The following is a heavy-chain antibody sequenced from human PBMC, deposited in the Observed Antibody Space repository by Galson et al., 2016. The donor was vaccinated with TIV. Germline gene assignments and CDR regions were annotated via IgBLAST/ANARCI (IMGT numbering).Heavy chain of an antibody. V-gene: IGHV3-33*01. Sequence: SLRLSCAASGFSFSTYGMHWVRQAPGKGLEWLAAIWYDGSHTYYGDSVKGRFTISRDNSKNTLYLQMKSLRAEDTAVYYCASGSNYGDFGGPEFDYWGRGTLVTVSS. CDR1: GFSFSTYG. CDR2: IWYDGSHT. J-gene: IGHJ4*02. D-gene: IGHD4-17*01. CDR3: ASGSNYGDFGGPEFDY.